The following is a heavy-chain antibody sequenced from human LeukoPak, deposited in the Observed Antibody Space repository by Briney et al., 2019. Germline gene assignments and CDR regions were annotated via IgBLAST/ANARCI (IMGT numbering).Heavy chain of an antibody. J-gene: IGHJ5*02. Sequence: PSETLSLTCTVSGGSISSYYWSWIRQPAGKGLEWIGRIYTSGSTNYNPSLKSRVTISVDTSKNQFSLKLSSVTAADTAVYYCARSRIAAADPNWFDPWGQGTLVTVSS. V-gene: IGHV4-4*07. CDR2: IYTSGST. CDR1: GGSISSYY. D-gene: IGHD6-13*01. CDR3: ARSRIAAADPNWFDP.